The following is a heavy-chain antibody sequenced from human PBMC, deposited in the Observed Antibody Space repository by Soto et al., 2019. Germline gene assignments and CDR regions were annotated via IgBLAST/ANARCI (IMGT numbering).Heavy chain of an antibody. D-gene: IGHD3-9*01. CDR3: AKLFYDILTGYSLGDY. V-gene: IGHV3-30*18. CDR2: ISHDESNK. J-gene: IGHJ4*02. Sequence: HPGGSLRLSCAASGFIFSNYGMHWVRQAPGKGLEWVAFISHDESNKYYADSVKGRFTISRDNSKNTLYVQMNSLGAEDTAVYYCAKLFYDILTGYSLGDYWGQGALVTVSS. CDR1: GFIFSNYG.